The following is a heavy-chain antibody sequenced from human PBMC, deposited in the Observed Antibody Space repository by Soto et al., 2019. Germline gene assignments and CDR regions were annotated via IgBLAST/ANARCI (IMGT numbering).Heavy chain of an antibody. D-gene: IGHD5-18*01. V-gene: IGHV1-3*01. CDR2: INAGNGNT. CDR3: ARPLWGPRRGVYGMDV. Sequence: GASVKVSCKASGYTFTSYAMHWVRQAPGQRLEWMGWINAGNGNTKYSQKFQGRVTITRDTSASTAYMELSSLRSEETAVYYCARPLWGPRRGVYGMDVWGQGTTVTVSS. CDR1: GYTFTSYA. J-gene: IGHJ6*02.